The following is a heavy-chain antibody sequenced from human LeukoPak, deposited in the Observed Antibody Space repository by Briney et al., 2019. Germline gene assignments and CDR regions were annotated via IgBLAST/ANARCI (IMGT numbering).Heavy chain of an antibody. CDR1: GFTFNNYD. J-gene: IGHJ3*02. V-gene: IGHV3-23*01. D-gene: IGHD4-17*01. CDR2: IGGSGGYT. Sequence: GGSLRLSCAASGFTFNNYDMSWVRQAPGKGLEWVSGIGGSGGYTYYADSVKGRFTISRDNSKNTLYLQMNSLRAEDTAVYYCAREGGDYVAMGAFDIWGQGTMVTVSS. CDR3: AREGGDYVAMGAFDI.